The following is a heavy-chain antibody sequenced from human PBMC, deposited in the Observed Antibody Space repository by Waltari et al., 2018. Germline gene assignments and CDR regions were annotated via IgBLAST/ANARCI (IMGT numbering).Heavy chain of an antibody. V-gene: IGHV4-39*07. CDR2: IYYSGST. CDR3: ARRAGSGSPFDY. D-gene: IGHD1-26*01. CDR1: GGSISSSSYY. J-gene: IGHJ4*02. Sequence: QLQLQESGPGLVKPSETLSLTCTVSGGSISSSSYYWGWIRQPPGKGLEWIGSIYYSGSTYDNPSLKSRVTRSVDTSKNQFSLKLSSVTAADTAVYYCARRAGSGSPFDYWGQGTLVTVSS.